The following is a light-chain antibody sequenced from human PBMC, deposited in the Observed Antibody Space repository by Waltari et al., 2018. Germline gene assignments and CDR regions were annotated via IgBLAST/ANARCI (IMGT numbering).Light chain of an antibody. V-gene: IGKV3-20*01. CDR3: QQQGTLPAT. J-gene: IGKJ1*01. Sequence: EIGFTPSSATPSLSPGERVTHPCRASQSVGTSSLARYHQKTAQAPRLVIYRASRRATGSAEEFSGSGAGTDFCLTISRLVPEDFAVYYCQQQGTLPATFGQGTKVEIK. CDR2: RAS. CDR1: QSVGTSS.